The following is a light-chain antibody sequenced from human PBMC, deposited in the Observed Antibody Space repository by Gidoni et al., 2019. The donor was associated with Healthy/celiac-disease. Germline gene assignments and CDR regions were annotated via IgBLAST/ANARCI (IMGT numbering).Light chain of an antibody. Sequence: EIVLTQSPGTLSLSPGERATLSCRASQSVSSRYLAWYKQKPGQAPRRRIYGASSRATGIPDRFSGSGSGTDFTLTISRLEPEDFAVYYCQQYGSSPTFXQXTKVEIK. CDR3: QQYGSSPT. V-gene: IGKV3-20*01. CDR1: QSVSSRY. CDR2: GAS. J-gene: IGKJ1*01.